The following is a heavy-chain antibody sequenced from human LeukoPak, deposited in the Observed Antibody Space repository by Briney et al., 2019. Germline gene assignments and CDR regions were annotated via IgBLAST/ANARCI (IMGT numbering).Heavy chain of an antibody. J-gene: IGHJ6*04. CDR1: GFTFSTYS. Sequence: PGGSLRLSCAASGFTFSTYSMNWVRQAPGKGLEWVSSISSSSSYIYYAGSVKGRFTISRDNAKNSLYLQMSSLRAEDTAVYYCARDHRGDYYYGMDVWGKGTTVTVSS. D-gene: IGHD3-10*01. CDR2: ISSSSSYI. CDR3: ARDHRGDYYYGMDV. V-gene: IGHV3-21*01.